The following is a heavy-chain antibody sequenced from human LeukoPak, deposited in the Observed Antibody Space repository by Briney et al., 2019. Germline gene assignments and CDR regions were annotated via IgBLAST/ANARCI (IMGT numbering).Heavy chain of an antibody. D-gene: IGHD1-14*01. V-gene: IGHV4-59*12. CDR3: ARDRMGFDY. Sequence: SETLSLTCTVSGGSISSYYWSWIRQPPGKGLEWIGYIHYSGGITYYNPSLKSRVTISVDTSKNQFSLKLSSVTAADTAVYYCARDRMGFDYWAREPWSPSPQ. CDR2: IHYSGGIT. CDR1: GGSISSYY. J-gene: IGHJ4*02.